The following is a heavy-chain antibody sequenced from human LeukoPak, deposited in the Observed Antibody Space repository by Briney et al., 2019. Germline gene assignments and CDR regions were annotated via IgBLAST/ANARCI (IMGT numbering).Heavy chain of an antibody. CDR3: ARDPHGRLRGYSYGHLY. Sequence: PGGSLRLSCAASGFTFSSYAMHWVRQAPGKGLEWVAVISYDGSNKYYADSVKGRFTISRDNSKNTLYLQMNSLRAEDTAVYYCARDPHGRLRGYSYGHLYWGQGTLVTVSS. CDR2: ISYDGSNK. V-gene: IGHV3-30*04. J-gene: IGHJ4*02. CDR1: GFTFSSYA. D-gene: IGHD5-18*01.